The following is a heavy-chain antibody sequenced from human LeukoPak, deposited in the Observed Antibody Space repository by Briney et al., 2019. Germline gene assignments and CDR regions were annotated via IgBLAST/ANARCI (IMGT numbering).Heavy chain of an antibody. Sequence: SETLSLTCTVSGGSISSYYWSWIRQPPGKGLAWIGYIYYSGSTNYNPSLKSRVTISVDTSKNQFSLKLSSVTAADTAVYYCARGRAMVTSWGQGTLVTVSS. V-gene: IGHV4-59*01. D-gene: IGHD5-18*01. CDR3: ARGRAMVTS. J-gene: IGHJ4*02. CDR2: IYYSGST. CDR1: GGSISSYY.